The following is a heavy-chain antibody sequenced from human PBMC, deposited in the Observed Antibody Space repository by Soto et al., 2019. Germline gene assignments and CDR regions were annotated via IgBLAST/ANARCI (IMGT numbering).Heavy chain of an antibody. Sequence: SETLSLTCTVSDGSVSSGNYYWTWIRQPPGKGLEWIGYIHSSGSTLYIASLKSRVIIPVDTSMNQFSLKLSSVTAADTAVYYCARDSLALFDSWGQGTLVTVSS. J-gene: IGHJ4*02. CDR1: DGSVSSGNYY. CDR3: ARDSLALFDS. V-gene: IGHV4-61*01. CDR2: IHSSGST. D-gene: IGHD5-12*01.